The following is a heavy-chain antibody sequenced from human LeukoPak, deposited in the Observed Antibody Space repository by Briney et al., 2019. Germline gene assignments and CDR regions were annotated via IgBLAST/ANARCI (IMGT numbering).Heavy chain of an antibody. J-gene: IGHJ4*02. V-gene: IGHV3-30-3*01. D-gene: IGHD4-23*01. CDR3: ATVLVVTQRAFDY. CDR2: ISYDGSNK. CDR1: GFTFSSYA. Sequence: PGGSLRLSCAASGFTFSSYAMHWVRQAPGKGLEWVAVISYDGSNKYYADSVKGRFTISRDNSKNTLYLQMNSLRAEDTAVYYCATVLVVTQRAFDYWGQGTLVTVSS.